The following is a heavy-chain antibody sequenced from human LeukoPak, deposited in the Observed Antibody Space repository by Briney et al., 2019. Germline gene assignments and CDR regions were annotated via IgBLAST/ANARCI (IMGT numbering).Heavy chain of an antibody. V-gene: IGHV3-20*04. J-gene: IGHJ4*02. CDR3: ARDLSWNYGDY. CDR1: GFTFDDYG. D-gene: IGHD1-7*01. CDR2: INWNGGST. Sequence: GGSLRLSCAASGFTFDDYGMSWVRQAPGKGLEWVSGINWNGGSTGYADSVKGRFTISRDNAKNTVYLQMNSLRAEDTAVYYCARDLSWNYGDYWGQGTLVTVSS.